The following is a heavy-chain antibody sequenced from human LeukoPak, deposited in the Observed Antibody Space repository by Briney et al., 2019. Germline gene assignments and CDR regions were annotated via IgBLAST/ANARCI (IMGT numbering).Heavy chain of an antibody. V-gene: IGHV3-23*01. Sequence: PGGSLRLSCAASGFTFSRSAMTWVRQTPGKGLDWVSSISSSGNTYYADSVKGGFTISRDNSKNMLYLQMNSLRAEDTAVYYCVKGRISEDGLDFWGQGTLVTVSS. J-gene: IGHJ4*02. CDR3: VKGRISEDGLDF. D-gene: IGHD6-13*01. CDR2: ISSSGNT. CDR1: GFTFSRSA.